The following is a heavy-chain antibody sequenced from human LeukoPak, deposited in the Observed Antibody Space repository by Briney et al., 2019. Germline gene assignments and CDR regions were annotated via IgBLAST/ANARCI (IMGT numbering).Heavy chain of an antibody. CDR2: VNHSGST. J-gene: IGHJ4*02. Sequence: SETLSLTCAVYGGSFSGYYWSWIRQPPGKGLEWIGEVNHSGSTNYNPSLKSRVTISVDTSKNQFSLKLSSVTAADTAVYYCARDARFSSEGTFDYWGQGTLVTVSS. CDR3: ARDARFSSEGTFDY. D-gene: IGHD3-22*01. CDR1: GGSFSGYY. V-gene: IGHV4-34*01.